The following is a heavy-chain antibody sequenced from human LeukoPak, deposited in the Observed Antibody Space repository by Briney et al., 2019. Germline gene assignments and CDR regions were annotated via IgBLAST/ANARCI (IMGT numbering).Heavy chain of an antibody. V-gene: IGHV3-74*01. J-gene: IGHJ4*02. CDR3: AIKTYSSAWLDF. D-gene: IGHD6-25*01. CDR2: INPDGSST. CDR1: GFSFSTYW. Sequence: GGSLRLSCEASGFSFSTYWMHWVRQAPGKELVYVSRINPDGSSTSYADSVKGRFTISRDNAKNTLYLQMNSLRVEDTAVYSCAIKTYSSAWLDFWGQGTLVTVSS.